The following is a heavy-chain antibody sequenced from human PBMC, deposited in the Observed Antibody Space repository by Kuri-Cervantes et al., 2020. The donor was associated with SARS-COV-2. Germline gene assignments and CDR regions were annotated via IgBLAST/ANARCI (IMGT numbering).Heavy chain of an antibody. D-gene: IGHD2-2*01. V-gene: IGHV1-2*04. CDR2: INPNSGGT. CDR1: GYTFSVYY. CDR3: AIDTGTYCSDISCYGYYYYGMGV. J-gene: IGHJ6*02. Sequence: ASVKVSCKASGYTFSVYYMYWVRQAPGQGLEWMGWINPNSGGTNYAQKFQGWVTMTRDTSISTAHMELSRLRSDDTAVYYCAIDTGTYCSDISCYGYYYYGMGVWGQGTTVTVSS.